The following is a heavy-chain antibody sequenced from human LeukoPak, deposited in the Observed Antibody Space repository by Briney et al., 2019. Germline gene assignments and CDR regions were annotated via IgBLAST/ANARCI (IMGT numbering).Heavy chain of an antibody. V-gene: IGHV4-34*01. CDR1: GGSFSDYY. J-gene: IGHJ5*02. CDR3: ARHGVATWFDP. Sequence: SETLSLTCAVYGGSFSDYYWSWIRQPPGKGLEWIAEIYHSGTTNYSPSLKSRVTISVDTSKNQFSLRLKSVTAADTAVYYCARHGVATWFDPWGQGTLVTVSS. D-gene: IGHD2-15*01. CDR2: IYHSGTT.